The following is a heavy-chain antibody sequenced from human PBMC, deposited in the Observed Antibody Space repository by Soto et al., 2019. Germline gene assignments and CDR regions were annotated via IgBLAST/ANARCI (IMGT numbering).Heavy chain of an antibody. D-gene: IGHD3-22*01. V-gene: IGHV3-64D*06. Sequence: RGSLRLSCSASGFTFSNYALHWVRQAPGKGLEYVSSIGTNGDSTFYAESVKGRFTISRDNSKNTLYLQMRNLGPEDTAVYYCVKPPAYYIDSYAYYHVWGQGTLVTVSS. CDR2: IGTNGDST. CDR1: GFTFSNYA. J-gene: IGHJ4*02. CDR3: VKPPAYYIDSYAYYHV.